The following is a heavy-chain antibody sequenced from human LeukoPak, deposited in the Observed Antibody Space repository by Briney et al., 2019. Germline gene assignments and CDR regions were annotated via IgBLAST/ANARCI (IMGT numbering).Heavy chain of an antibody. V-gene: IGHV3-30-3*01. CDR1: GFTFSSYA. CDR2: ISYDGSNK. D-gene: IGHD5-24*01. CDR3: ARDSRDGYNYQDY. Sequence: GRSLRLSCAASGFTFSSYAMHWVRQAPGKGLEWVAVISYDGSNKYYADSVKGRFTISRDNSKNTLYLQMNSLRAEDTAVYYCARDSRDGYNYQDYWGQGTLVTVSS. J-gene: IGHJ4*02.